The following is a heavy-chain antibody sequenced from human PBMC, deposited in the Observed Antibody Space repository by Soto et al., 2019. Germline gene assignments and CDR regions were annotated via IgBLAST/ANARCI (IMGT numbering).Heavy chain of an antibody. CDR3: ACHSSAVPGYYNGMHV. CDR1: GGTFSSYA. CDR2: IIPIFGTA. Sequence: QVQLVQSGAEVKKPGSSVKVSCKASGGTFSSYAISWVRQAPGQGLEWMGGIIPIFGTAAYAQTFQGRVTITADESTSPAYMELSSLRSAATAVSYCACHSSAVPGYYNGMHVWGQGTTVTVSS. J-gene: IGHJ6*02. V-gene: IGHV1-69*12. D-gene: IGHD3-22*01.